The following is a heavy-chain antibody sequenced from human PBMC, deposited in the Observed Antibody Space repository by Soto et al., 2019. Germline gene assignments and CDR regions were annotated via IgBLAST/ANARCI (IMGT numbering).Heavy chain of an antibody. CDR1: GYTVTSYY. CDR3: TTLVEFGGGQPLDY. V-gene: IGHV1-46*01. J-gene: IGHJ4*02. D-gene: IGHD3-16*01. CDR2: INPGAGGR. Sequence: GASVKVSCKASGYTVTSYYIHWVRQAPGQGFEWIGIINPGAGGRSYAQKFQGRVTLTRDTSTSTVYMELSSLRSEDTAVYYCTTLVEFGGGQPLDYWGQGTLVTVSS.